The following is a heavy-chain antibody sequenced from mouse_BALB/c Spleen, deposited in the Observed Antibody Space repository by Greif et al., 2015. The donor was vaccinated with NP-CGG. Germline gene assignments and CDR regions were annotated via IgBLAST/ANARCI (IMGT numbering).Heavy chain of an antibody. J-gene: IGHJ2*01. V-gene: IGHV1S81*02. CDR1: GYTFTSYY. CDR3: TRSDYYGPHFDY. D-gene: IGHD1-1*01. Sequence: VQLQQSGAELVKPGASVKLSCKASGYTFTSYYMYWVKQRPGQGLEWIGEINPSNGGTNFNEKFKSKATLTVDKSSSTAYMQLSSLTSEDSAVYYCTRSDYYGPHFDYWGQGTTLTVYS. CDR2: INPSNGGT.